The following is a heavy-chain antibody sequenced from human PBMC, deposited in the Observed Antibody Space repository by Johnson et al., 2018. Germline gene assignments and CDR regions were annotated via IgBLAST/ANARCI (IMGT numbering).Heavy chain of an antibody. D-gene: IGHD3-9*01. CDR2: IKQDGSNK. V-gene: IGHV3-7*01. Sequence: VQLVQSGGGLVQPGGSLRLSCAASGFTFSRYWMSWVRQAPGKGLEWVANIKQDGSNKFYADSVKGRFTISRDNSKNTLYLQMNSLRAEDTAGYYGAKDLDTAFDIWGQGTMVTVSS. CDR3: AKDLDTAFDI. CDR1: GFTFSRYW. J-gene: IGHJ3*02.